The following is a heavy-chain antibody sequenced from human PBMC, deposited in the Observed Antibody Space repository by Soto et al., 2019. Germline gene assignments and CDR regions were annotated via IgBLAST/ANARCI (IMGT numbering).Heavy chain of an antibody. CDR1: GGSISSGGYY. J-gene: IGHJ4*02. V-gene: IGHV4-31*03. CDR3: ARSDGYNFDY. Sequence: QVQLQESGPGLVKPSQTLSLTCTVSGGSISSGGYYWSWIRQHPGKGLEWIGYIYYSGTTYYNPSLKSRVAISVDTSKDQFSLNLSSVTAADTAVYYCARSDGYNFDYWGQGTLVTVFS. D-gene: IGHD5-12*01. CDR2: IYYSGTT.